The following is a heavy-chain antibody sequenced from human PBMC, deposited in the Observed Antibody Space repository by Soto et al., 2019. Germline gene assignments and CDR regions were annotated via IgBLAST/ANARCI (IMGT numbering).Heavy chain of an antibody. J-gene: IGHJ6*02. D-gene: IGHD6-25*01. V-gene: IGHV4-34*01. Sequence: QVELQQWGAGLLRPSETLSLTCVVSGGSISNYYWSWIRQSQGKGLEWIGEITHSGTINYNPHLRSGSTIITATATKRIAQKLRSVTAADTAVYYCARGGGGGSGSHYYYGMDVWGQGTTVTVSS. CDR2: ITHSGTI. CDR3: ARGGGGGSGSHYYYGMDV. CDR1: GGSISNYY.